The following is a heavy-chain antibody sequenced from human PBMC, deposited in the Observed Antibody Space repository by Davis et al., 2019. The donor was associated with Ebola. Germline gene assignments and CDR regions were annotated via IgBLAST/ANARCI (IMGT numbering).Heavy chain of an antibody. D-gene: IGHD5-12*01. CDR3: VSGDGRGSSYDMDV. CDR2: IKQDGSEK. V-gene: IGHV3-7*03. CDR1: GFTFSSYW. J-gene: IGHJ6*02. Sequence: GGSLRPSCAASGFTFSSYWMSWVRQAPGKGLEWVANIKQDGSEKYYVDSVKGRFTISRDNAKNSLYLQMNSLRAEETAVYYCVSGDGRGSSYDMDVWGQGTTVTVSS.